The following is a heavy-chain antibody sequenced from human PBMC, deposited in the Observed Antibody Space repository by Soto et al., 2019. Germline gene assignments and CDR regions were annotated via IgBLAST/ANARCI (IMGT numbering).Heavy chain of an antibody. CDR2: ITGSGGIT. CDR3: AKDSRYYYASWIYHFDY. CDR1: GFTFSSNA. D-gene: IGHD3-10*01. Sequence: AGGSLRLSCAASGFTFSSNAMSWVRRAPGKGLEWVSGITGSGGITDYADSVKGPFTISRDNSRNTLYLQMNYLSVEDTAVYYCAKDSRYYYASWIYHFDYVYQGTLHTVSS. V-gene: IGHV3-23*01. J-gene: IGHJ4*01.